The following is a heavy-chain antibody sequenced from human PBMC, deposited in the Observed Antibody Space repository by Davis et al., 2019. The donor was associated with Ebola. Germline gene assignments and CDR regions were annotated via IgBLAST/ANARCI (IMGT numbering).Heavy chain of an antibody. V-gene: IGHV3-53*01. CDR1: GFTVSNNY. CDR3: ARDFSPDSSGSGY. Sequence: PGGSLRLSCAASGFTVSNNYMSWVRQAPGKGLECVSVLYSGGTTYYADSVKGRLTISRDNSKNTLYLQMNSLRAEDTAVYYCARDFSPDSSGSGYWGQGTLGTVSS. J-gene: IGHJ4*02. D-gene: IGHD3-22*01. CDR2: LYSGGTT.